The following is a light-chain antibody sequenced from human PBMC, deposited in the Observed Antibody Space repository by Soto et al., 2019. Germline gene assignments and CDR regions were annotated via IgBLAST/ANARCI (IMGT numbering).Light chain of an antibody. J-gene: IGLJ2*01. V-gene: IGLV1-40*01. CDR1: SSNIGAGYD. CDR2: GNS. CDR3: QSYDSSPV. Sequence: QSVLTQPPSVSGAPGQRVTISCTGSSSNIGAGYDVHWYQQLPGTAPKLLIYGNSNRPSGVPDRVSGSKSGTAAPLPITGLQAEDEADYYCQSYDSSPVFGGETQLTVL.